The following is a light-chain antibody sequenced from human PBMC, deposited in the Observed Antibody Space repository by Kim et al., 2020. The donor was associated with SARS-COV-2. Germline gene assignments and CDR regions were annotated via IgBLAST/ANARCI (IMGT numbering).Light chain of an antibody. V-gene: IGKV1-5*03. CDR2: KAS. J-gene: IGKJ2*01. CDR3: QQYNSYSYT. CDR1: QSISSW. Sequence: DIQMTQSPSTLSASVGDRVTITCRAGQSISSWLAWYQQKPGKAPKLLIYKASSLESGVPSRFSGSGSGTEFTLTISSLQPDDFATYYCQQYNSYSYTFGQGTKLEI.